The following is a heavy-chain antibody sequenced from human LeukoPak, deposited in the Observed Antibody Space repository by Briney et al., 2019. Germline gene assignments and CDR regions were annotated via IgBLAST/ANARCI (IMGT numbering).Heavy chain of an antibody. Sequence: ASVKVSCKACGYTFTSYGISWVRQAPGQGLEWMGWISAYNGNTNYAQKLQGRVTMTTDTSTSTAYMELRSLRSDDTAVYYCARDFLVPAAIGYYYYMDVWGKGTTVTVS. CDR2: ISAYNGNT. V-gene: IGHV1-18*01. J-gene: IGHJ6*03. CDR1: GYTFTSYG. D-gene: IGHD2-2*01. CDR3: ARDFLVPAAIGYYYYMDV.